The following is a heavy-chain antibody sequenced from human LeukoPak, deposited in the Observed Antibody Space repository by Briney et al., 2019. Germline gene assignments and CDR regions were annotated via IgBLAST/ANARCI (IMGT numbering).Heavy chain of an antibody. J-gene: IGHJ6*03. CDR3: ARRRDDILSYSYDYYMDV. V-gene: IGHV3-66*01. CDR2: IYSGGST. CDR1: GFTVSSNY. Sequence: GGSLRLSCAASGFTVSSNYMSWVRQAPGKGVEWVSDIYSGGSTYYADSVKGRFTISRDNSKNTLYLQMNSLRAEEMAVYYCARRRDDILSYSYDYYMDVWGKGTTVTVSS. D-gene: IGHD3-16*01.